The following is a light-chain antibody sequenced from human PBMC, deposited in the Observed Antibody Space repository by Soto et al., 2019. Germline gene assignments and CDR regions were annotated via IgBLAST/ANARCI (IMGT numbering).Light chain of an antibody. CDR2: KVS. CDR3: MQSTQFPRT. Sequence: DVVVTQSPLSLPVTLGQLASISCRSSQSLVFSDGNTYLSWLHQRPGQPPRLLIYKVSTRFSGVPDRFSGSGAATFFTLEISRVQPEDVGVYYCMQSTQFPRTFGQGTKVDIK. CDR1: QSLVFSDGNTY. V-gene: IGKV2-24*01. J-gene: IGKJ1*01.